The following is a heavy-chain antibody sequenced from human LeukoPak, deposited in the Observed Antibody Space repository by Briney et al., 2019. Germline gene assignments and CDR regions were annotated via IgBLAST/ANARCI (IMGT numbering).Heavy chain of an antibody. CDR2: IRHDGSIK. J-gene: IGHJ4*02. Sequence: AGGSLTLSCAASGFIFSTYGMYWVRQAPGKGREWVAFIRHDGSIKNYADSVKGRSTISRDNSKNTLYLQMNSLRAEDTAVYYCAKDSLADIDYWGQGTMVTVSS. V-gene: IGHV3-30*02. D-gene: IGHD3-16*01. CDR3: AKDSLADIDY. CDR1: GFIFSTYG.